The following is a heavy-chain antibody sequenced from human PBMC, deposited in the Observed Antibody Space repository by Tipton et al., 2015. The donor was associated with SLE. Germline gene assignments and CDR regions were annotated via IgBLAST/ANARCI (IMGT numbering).Heavy chain of an antibody. V-gene: IGHV4-39*07. CDR3: ARDLTATAIPYYFDY. CDR2: IYYSGST. D-gene: IGHD2-2*02. Sequence: GLVKPSETLSLTCTVSGGSISSSSYYWGWIRQPPGKGLEWIGSIYYSGSTYYNPSLKSRVTISVDTSKNQFSLKLSSVTAADTAVYYCARDLTATAIPYYFDYWGQGTLVTVSS. CDR1: GGSISSSSYY. J-gene: IGHJ4*02.